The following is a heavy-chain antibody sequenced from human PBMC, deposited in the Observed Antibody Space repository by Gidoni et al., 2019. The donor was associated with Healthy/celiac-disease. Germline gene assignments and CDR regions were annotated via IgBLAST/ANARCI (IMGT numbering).Heavy chain of an antibody. CDR1: YW. CDR2: IKQDGSEK. CDR3: ARGQWLEGIFDY. Sequence: YWMSWVRQAPGKGLEWVANIKQDGSEKYYVDSVQGRFTISRDNAKNSLYLQMNSLRAEDTAVYYCARGQWLEGIFDYWGQGTLVTVSS. J-gene: IGHJ4*02. V-gene: IGHV3-7*01. D-gene: IGHD6-19*01.